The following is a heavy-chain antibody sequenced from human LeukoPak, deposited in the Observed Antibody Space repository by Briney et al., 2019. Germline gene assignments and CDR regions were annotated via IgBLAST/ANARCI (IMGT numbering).Heavy chain of an antibody. V-gene: IGHV3-30*14. CDR3: ARVGVVVPAAQAGNAFDI. J-gene: IGHJ3*02. Sequence: GGSLRLSCAASGFTFSSYAMHWVRQAPGKGLEWVAVISYDGSNKYYADSVKGRFTISRDNSKNTLYLQMNSLRAEDTAVYYCARVGVVVPAAQAGNAFDIWGQGTMVTVSS. CDR1: GFTFSSYA. CDR2: ISYDGSNK. D-gene: IGHD2-2*01.